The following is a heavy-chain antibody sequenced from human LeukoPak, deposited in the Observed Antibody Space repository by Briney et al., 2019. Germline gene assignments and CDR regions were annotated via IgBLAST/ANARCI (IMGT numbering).Heavy chain of an antibody. CDR2: ISSSGSTI. CDR1: GFTFSNHA. V-gene: IGHV3-48*03. CDR3: AELGITMIGGV. Sequence: PGGSLRLSCAASGFTFSNHAMNWVRQAPGKGLEWVSYISSSGSTIYYADSVKGRFTISRDNAKNSLYLQMNSLRAEDTAVYYCAELGITMIGGVWGKGTTVTISP. D-gene: IGHD3-10*02. J-gene: IGHJ6*04.